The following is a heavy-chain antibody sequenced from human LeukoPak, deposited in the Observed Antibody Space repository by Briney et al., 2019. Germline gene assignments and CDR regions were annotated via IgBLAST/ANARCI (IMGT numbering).Heavy chain of an antibody. Sequence: GGSLRLSCAASGFSFSSSWMAWVRQAPGQGLEWVSRINSDGSSTSYADSVKGRFTISRDNAKNTLYLQMNSLRAEDTAVYYCARGGFWSGYNWFDPWGQGTLVTVSS. CDR2: INSDGSST. V-gene: IGHV3-74*01. CDR3: ARGGFWSGYNWFDP. J-gene: IGHJ5*02. D-gene: IGHD3-3*01. CDR1: GFSFSSSW.